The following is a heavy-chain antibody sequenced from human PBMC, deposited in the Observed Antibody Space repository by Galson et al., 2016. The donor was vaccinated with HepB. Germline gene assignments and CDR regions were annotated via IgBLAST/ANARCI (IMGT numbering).Heavy chain of an antibody. CDR2: INHSGST. Sequence: SETLSLTCAVYGGSFSGYYWSWFRQSPGKGLEWIGEINHSGSTNYNPSLKSRVSVSVDTSKNQFSLRQSSVTAADTAVYYCARGGKDSGSPRASDNWFAPWGQGTLVTVSS. CDR1: GGSFSGYY. V-gene: IGHV4-34*01. CDR3: ARGGKDSGSPRASDNWFAP. J-gene: IGHJ5*02. D-gene: IGHD1-26*01.